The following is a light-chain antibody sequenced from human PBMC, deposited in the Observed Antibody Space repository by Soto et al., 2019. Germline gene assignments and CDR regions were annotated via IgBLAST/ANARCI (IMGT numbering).Light chain of an antibody. V-gene: IGKV1-9*01. J-gene: IGKJ3*01. CDR3: QQLNSYPLT. Sequence: DIQLTQSPSFLSASVGDRVTITCRASQGINNYLGWYQQKPGKAPKLLIYAASTLQSGVPSRFSGSGSGTEFTLTISSLQPEDFATYCCQQLNSYPLTFGPGTKVAI. CDR1: QGINNY. CDR2: AAS.